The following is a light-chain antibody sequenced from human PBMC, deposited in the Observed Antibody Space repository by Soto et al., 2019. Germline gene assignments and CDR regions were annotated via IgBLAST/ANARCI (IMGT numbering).Light chain of an antibody. Sequence: IVLTQSPATLSLSPGERATLSCRASQSVSSYLAWSQQKPGQAPTLLIYDASNRATAIPARFSGSGSGTDFTLTISSLEPEDFAVYYCQQRSNWPPYTFGQGTKVDIK. CDR2: DAS. V-gene: IGKV3-11*01. CDR3: QQRSNWPPYT. J-gene: IGKJ2*01. CDR1: QSVSSY.